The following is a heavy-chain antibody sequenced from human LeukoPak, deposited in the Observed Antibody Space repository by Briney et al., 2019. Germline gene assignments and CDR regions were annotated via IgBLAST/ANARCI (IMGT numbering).Heavy chain of an antibody. CDR2: IFSNDEK. CDR1: GFSLSTARMG. J-gene: IGHJ5*02. Sequence: ESGPVLGHPTEPLTLTCTVSGFSLSTARMGVSWIRQPPGKALEWLAHIFSNDEKSYNTSLKSRLPISKATSKSQVVLTMTHMDPVDTATYFCARMEEKWSRRSYHWFDPWGQGTLVTVSS. CDR3: ARMEEKWSRRSYHWFDP. D-gene: IGHD2-15*01. V-gene: IGHV2-26*01.